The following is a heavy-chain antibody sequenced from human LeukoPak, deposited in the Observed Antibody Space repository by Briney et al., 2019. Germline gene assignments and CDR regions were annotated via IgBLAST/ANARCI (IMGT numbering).Heavy chain of an antibody. CDR3: ARWYSSGWAFDY. V-gene: IGHV4-30-2*01. CDR1: GGSISSGGYS. CDR2: IYHSGST. D-gene: IGHD6-19*01. Sequence: TSQTLSLTCAVSGGSISSGGYSWSWIRPPTGKGLEWIVYIYHSGSTYYNPSLKSRVTISVDRSKNQFSLKLSSVTAADTAVYYCARWYSSGWAFDYWGQGTLVTVSS. J-gene: IGHJ4*02.